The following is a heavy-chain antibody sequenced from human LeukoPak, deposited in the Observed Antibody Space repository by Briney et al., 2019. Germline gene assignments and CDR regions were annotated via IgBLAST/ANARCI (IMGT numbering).Heavy chain of an antibody. J-gene: IGHJ4*02. Sequence: SETLSLTCTVSGGSISSGDYYWSWIRQPPGKGLEWIGYIYYSGSTYYNPSLKSRVTISVDTSKNQFSLKLSSVTAADTAVYYCARGVIVGAPDHFDYWGQGTLVTVSS. D-gene: IGHD1-26*01. CDR3: ARGVIVGAPDHFDY. CDR1: GGSISSGDYY. V-gene: IGHV4-30-4*01. CDR2: IYYSGST.